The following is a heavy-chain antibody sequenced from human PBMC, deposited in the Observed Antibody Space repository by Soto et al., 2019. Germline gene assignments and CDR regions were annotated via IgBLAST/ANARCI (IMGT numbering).Heavy chain of an antibody. CDR3: ARESYYGSGATVVGY. CDR2: IYYSGTT. V-gene: IGHV4-59*01. J-gene: IGHJ4*02. Sequence: SETLSLTCTVSGGSISNFYWSWIRQPPGKGLEWIGYIYYSGTTSYNPSLNSRVTISVDTSKNQSSLKLNSVTAADTAVYYCARESYYGSGATVVGYWGLGTLVTVSS. CDR1: GGSISNFY. D-gene: IGHD3-10*01.